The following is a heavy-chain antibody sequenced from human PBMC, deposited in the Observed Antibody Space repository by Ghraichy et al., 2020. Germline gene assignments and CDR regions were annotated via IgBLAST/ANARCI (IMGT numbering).Heavy chain of an antibody. D-gene: IGHD3-22*01. V-gene: IGHV4-34*01. CDR3: ARGPNQYYYDSSGYRYGMDV. Sequence: SQTLSLTCAVYGGSFSGYYWSWIRQPPGKGLEWIGEINHSGSTNYNPSLKSRVTISVDTSKNQFSLKLSSVTAADTAVYYCARGPNQYYYDSSGYRYGMDVWGQGTTVTVSS. CDR2: INHSGST. J-gene: IGHJ6*02. CDR1: GGSFSGYY.